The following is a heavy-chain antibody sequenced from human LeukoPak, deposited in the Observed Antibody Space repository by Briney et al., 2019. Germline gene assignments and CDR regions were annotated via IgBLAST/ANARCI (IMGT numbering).Heavy chain of an antibody. Sequence: SETLSLTCAVYGGSFSGYYWSWLRQPPGKGLEWIGEINHSGSTNYNPSLKSRVTISVDTSKNQFSLKLSSVTAADTAVYYCARGYCSSTSCPKGGMDVWGQGTTVTVSS. D-gene: IGHD2-2*01. CDR2: INHSGST. V-gene: IGHV4-34*01. J-gene: IGHJ6*02. CDR1: GGSFSGYY. CDR3: ARGYCSSTSCPKGGMDV.